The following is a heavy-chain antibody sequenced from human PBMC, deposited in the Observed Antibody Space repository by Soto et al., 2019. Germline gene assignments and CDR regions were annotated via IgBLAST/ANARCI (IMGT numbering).Heavy chain of an antibody. Sequence: ASVKVSCKASGYTFTTYAIQWVRQASGQRLEWMGWVSADSGNTKYSQKFQGRVTITRDTSARTAYMELSSLTSEDTAVYYCATTGYTSGWADYWGQEHRSTSPQ. CDR3: ATTGYTSGWADY. CDR1: GYTFTTYA. V-gene: IGHV1-3*01. CDR2: VSADSGNT. D-gene: IGHD6-19*01. J-gene: IGHJ4*01.